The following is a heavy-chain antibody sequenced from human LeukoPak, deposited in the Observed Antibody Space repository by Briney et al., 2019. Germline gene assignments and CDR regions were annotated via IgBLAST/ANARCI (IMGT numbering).Heavy chain of an antibody. J-gene: IGHJ4*02. V-gene: IGHV1-46*01. D-gene: IGHD2-8*02. CDR1: GHTFTNYY. CDR2: INPTGTST. CDR3: AREESGGYFDY. Sequence: ASVKDSFKASGHTFTNYYMHWVRPAPGQGLEWMGLINPTGTSTNYAQKFRGRVTMTRDTSTTTVYMELSSLRSEDTAVYYCAREESGGYFDYWGQGTLVTVSS.